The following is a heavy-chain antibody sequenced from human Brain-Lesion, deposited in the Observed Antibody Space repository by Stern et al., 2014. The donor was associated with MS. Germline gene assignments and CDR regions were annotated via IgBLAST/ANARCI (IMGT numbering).Heavy chain of an antibody. J-gene: IGHJ4*02. V-gene: IGHV4-61*02. Sequence: QVQLVESGPGLVKPSQTLSLTCTVSGGSISSGSDYWSWIRQPLGKGLEWIGRIHPSGNAFYTPSLKSRVTISTDTSMNQFSLELNSATAADTAIYYCASGYRIFDYWGQGILVTVSS. CDR2: IHPSGNA. CDR3: ASGYRIFDY. CDR1: GGSISSGSDY. D-gene: IGHD5-18*01.